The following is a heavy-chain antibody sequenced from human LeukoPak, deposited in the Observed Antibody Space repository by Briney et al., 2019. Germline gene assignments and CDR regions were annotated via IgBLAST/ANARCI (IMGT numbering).Heavy chain of an antibody. J-gene: IGHJ5*02. D-gene: IGHD2-15*01. Sequence: GGSLRLSCAASGFTFSSYWMSWVRQAPGKGLEWVANIKQDGSEKYYVDSVKGRFTISRDNAKSSLYLEMNSLRAEDTAVYYCARAPATPHYCSGGSCYSVSWFDPWGQGTLVTVSS. V-gene: IGHV3-7*03. CDR3: ARAPATPHYCSGGSCYSVSWFDP. CDR2: IKQDGSEK. CDR1: GFTFSSYW.